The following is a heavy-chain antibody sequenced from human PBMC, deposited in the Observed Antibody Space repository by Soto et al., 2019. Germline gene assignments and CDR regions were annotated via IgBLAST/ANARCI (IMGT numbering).Heavy chain of an antibody. Sequence: GGSLRLSCAASGFTFSSYAMHWVRQAPGKGLEWVAVISYDGSNKYYADSVKGRFTISRDNSKNTLYLQMNSLRAEDTAVYYCARSDSYGYGPYYYYGMDVWGQGTTVTVSS. D-gene: IGHD5-18*01. CDR1: GFTFSSYA. V-gene: IGHV3-30-3*01. CDR2: ISYDGSNK. J-gene: IGHJ6*02. CDR3: ARSDSYGYGPYYYYGMDV.